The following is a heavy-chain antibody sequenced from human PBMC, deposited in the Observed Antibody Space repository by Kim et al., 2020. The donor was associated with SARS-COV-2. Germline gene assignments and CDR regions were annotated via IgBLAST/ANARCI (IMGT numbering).Heavy chain of an antibody. D-gene: IGHD3-10*01. CDR1: GFTFSSYG. Sequence: GGSLRLSCAASGFTFSSYGMHWVRQAPGKGLEWVAVISYDGSNKYYADSVKGRFTISRDNSKNTLYLQMNSLRAEDTAVYYCAKDRGMEGFGEFYYYYGMDVWGQGTTVTVSS. CDR2: ISYDGSNK. V-gene: IGHV3-30*18. CDR3: AKDRGMEGFGEFYYYYGMDV. J-gene: IGHJ6*02.